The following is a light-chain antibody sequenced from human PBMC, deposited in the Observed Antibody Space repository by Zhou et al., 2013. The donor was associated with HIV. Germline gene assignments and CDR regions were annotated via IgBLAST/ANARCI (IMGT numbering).Light chain of an antibody. CDR1: QSISIW. CDR2: RAS. V-gene: IGKV1-5*03. Sequence: DIQMTQSPSTLSASVGDRVTITCRASQSISIWLAWYQQKPGKAPNLLIYRASSLESGVPSRFSGSGSGTEFTLTISSLQPDDFATYYCQQCYSSPGTFGQGTKVEIK. J-gene: IGKJ1*01. CDR3: QQCYSSPGT.